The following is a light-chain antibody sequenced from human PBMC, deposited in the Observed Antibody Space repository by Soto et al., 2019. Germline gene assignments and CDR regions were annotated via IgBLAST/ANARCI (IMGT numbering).Light chain of an antibody. CDR1: SSNIGADYD. CDR2: ANT. Sequence: QAVVTQPPSVSGAPGQRVTISCTGSSSNIGADYDVHWYQQLPGTAPKLLIYANTNRPSGVPDRFSGSKSGTSASLAITGLQPEDEADYYCQSYDSSLSGTLFGTGTKLTVL. CDR3: QSYDSSLSGTL. V-gene: IGLV1-40*01. J-gene: IGLJ1*01.